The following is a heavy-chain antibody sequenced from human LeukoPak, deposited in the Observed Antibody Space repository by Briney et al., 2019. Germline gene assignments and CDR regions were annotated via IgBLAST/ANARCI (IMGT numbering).Heavy chain of an antibody. J-gene: IGHJ6*04. CDR2: IIPIFGTA. CDR3: ARGRNDVEELYYYYGMDV. D-gene: IGHD1-1*01. Sequence: GASVKVSCKASGGTFSSYAISWVRQAPGQGLEWMGGIIPIFGTANYAQKFQGRVTITADESTSTAYMELSSLRSEDTAVYYCARGRNDVEELYYYYGMDVWGKGTTVTVSS. CDR1: GGTFSSYA. V-gene: IGHV1-69*13.